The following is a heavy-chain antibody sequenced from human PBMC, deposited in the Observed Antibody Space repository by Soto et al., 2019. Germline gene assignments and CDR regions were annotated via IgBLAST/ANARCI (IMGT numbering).Heavy chain of an antibody. D-gene: IGHD5-12*01. CDR1: GFTFSSYG. V-gene: IGHV3-33*01. Sequence: QVQLVESGGGVVQPGRSLRLSCAASGFTFSSYGMHWVRQAPGKGLEWVAVIWYDGSNKYYADSVKGRFTISKDNSKNTLYLQMNSLRAEDTAVYYCARGIEGYGGYGGSGYWGQGTLVTVSS. J-gene: IGHJ4*02. CDR2: IWYDGSNK. CDR3: ARGIEGYGGYGGSGY.